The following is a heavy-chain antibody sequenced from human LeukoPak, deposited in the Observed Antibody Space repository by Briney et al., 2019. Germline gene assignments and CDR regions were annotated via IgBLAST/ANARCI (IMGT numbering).Heavy chain of an antibody. D-gene: IGHD6-19*01. CDR3: ARAWKQWLVHHWFDP. CDR2: ISSSSSYI. Sequence: GGSLRLSCAASGFTFSSYSMNWVRQAPGKGLEWVSSISSSSSYIYYADSVKGRFTISRDNAKNSLYLQMNSLRAEDTAVYYCARAWKQWLVHHWFDPWGQGTLVTVSS. CDR1: GFTFSSYS. J-gene: IGHJ5*02. V-gene: IGHV3-21*01.